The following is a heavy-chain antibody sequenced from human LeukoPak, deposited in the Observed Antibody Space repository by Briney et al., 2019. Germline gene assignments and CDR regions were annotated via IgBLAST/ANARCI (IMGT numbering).Heavy chain of an antibody. J-gene: IGHJ3*02. CDR2: ISSSSSYT. CDR3: ARDSLYCSGGSCYWVRAFDI. Sequence: GGSLRLSCTASGFTFNGYSMNWVRQAPGKGLEWVSYISSSSSYTNYADSVKGRFTISRDNAKNSLYLQMNSLRAEDTAVYYCARDSLYCSGGSCYWVRAFDIWGQGTMVTVSS. CDR1: GFTFNGYS. D-gene: IGHD2-15*01. V-gene: IGHV3-21*05.